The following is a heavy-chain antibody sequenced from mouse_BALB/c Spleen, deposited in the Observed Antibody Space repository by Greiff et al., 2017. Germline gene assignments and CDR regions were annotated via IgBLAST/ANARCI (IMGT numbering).Heavy chain of an antibody. CDR2: ISIYYDNT. CDR1: GYTFTDYA. Sequence: QVHVKQSGPELVRPGESVKISCKGSGYTFTDYAMHWVKQSHAKSLEWIGVISIYYDNTNYNQKFKGKATMTVDKSSSTAYMELARLTSEDSAIYYCAREGYGSSHYFDYWGQGTTLTVSS. D-gene: IGHD1-1*01. J-gene: IGHJ2*01. CDR3: AREGYGSSHYFDY. V-gene: IGHV1-67*01.